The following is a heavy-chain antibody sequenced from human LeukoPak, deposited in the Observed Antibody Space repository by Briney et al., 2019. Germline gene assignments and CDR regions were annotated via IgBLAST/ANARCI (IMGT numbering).Heavy chain of an antibody. CDR1: GFTVSSNY. CDR2: IYSGGST. D-gene: IGHD3-22*01. J-gene: IGHJ4*02. V-gene: IGHV3-53*01. CDR3: ARTYDSSGYYDY. Sequence: GGSLRLSCAASGFTVSSNYMSWVRQAPGKGLERVSVIYSGGSTYYEDSVKGRFTISRDNSKNTLYLQMNSLRAEDTAVYYCARTYDSSGYYDYWGQGALVTVSS.